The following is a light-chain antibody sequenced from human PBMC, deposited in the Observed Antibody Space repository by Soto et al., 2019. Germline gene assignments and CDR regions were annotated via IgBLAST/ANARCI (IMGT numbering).Light chain of an antibody. V-gene: IGLV2-11*01. Sequence: QSVLTQPRSVSGSPGQSVTISCTGTSGDVGGYNYVSWYQHHPGKAPKLMIYEVAQRPSGVPDRFSGSKSGNTASLTISGLQAEDEADYYCCSYTSSSTLYVFGTGTKVTVL. CDR3: CSYTSSSTLYV. CDR2: EVA. CDR1: SGDVGGYNY. J-gene: IGLJ1*01.